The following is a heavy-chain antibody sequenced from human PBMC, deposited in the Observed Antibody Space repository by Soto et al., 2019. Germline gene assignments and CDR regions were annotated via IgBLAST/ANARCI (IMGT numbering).Heavy chain of an antibody. D-gene: IGHD2-15*01. J-gene: IGHJ5*02. CDR1: GGSISSYY. CDR3: AILLARFCSGGSCPLEYNWFDP. CDR2: IYYSGST. Sequence: SETLSLTCTVSGGSISSYYWSWIRQPPGKGLEWIGYIYYSGSTNYNPSLKSRVTISVDTSKNQFSLKLSSVTAADTAVYYCAILLARFCSGGSCPLEYNWFDPWGKGPLVTVS. V-gene: IGHV4-59*08.